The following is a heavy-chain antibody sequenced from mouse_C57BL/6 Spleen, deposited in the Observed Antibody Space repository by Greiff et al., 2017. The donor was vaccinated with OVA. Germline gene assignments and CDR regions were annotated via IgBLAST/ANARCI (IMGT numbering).Heavy chain of an antibody. CDR3: ARWGSNYNYAMDY. D-gene: IGHD2-5*01. V-gene: IGHV1-55*01. J-gene: IGHJ4*01. CDR2: IYPGSGST. Sequence: QVQLQQPGAELVKPGASVKMSCKASGYTFTSYWTTWVKQRPGQGLEWIGDIYPGSGSTNYNEKFKSKATLTVDTSSSTAYMQLSSLTSEDSAVYYCARWGSNYNYAMDYWGQGTSVTVSS. CDR1: GYTFTSYW.